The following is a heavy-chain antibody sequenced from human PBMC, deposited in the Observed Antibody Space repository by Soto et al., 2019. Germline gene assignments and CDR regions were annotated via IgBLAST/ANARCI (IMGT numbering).Heavy chain of an antibody. CDR3: ARDGESSSSSDFDY. Sequence: EVQLVESGGGLVQPGGSLRLSCAASGFTFSYYNMHWVRQAPGKGLEWISFIRSNSGNTYYADSVKGRFTISRDNAKNSLYLQMNSLRDEDTAVYYCARDGESSSSSDFDYWGQGTLFTVSS. J-gene: IGHJ4*02. CDR2: IRSNSGNT. CDR1: GFTFSYYN. V-gene: IGHV3-48*02. D-gene: IGHD6-6*01.